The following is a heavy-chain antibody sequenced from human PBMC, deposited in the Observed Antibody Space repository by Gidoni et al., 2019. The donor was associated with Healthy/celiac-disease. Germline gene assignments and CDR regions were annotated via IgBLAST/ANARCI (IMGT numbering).Heavy chain of an antibody. V-gene: IGHV3-23*01. D-gene: IGHD6-19*01. CDR1: GFTFSRYA. Sequence: EVQLLESGGGLVQPGGSLSLSCAASGFTFSRYAMSWVRHAPGKGLEWVSAISGRGGSTYYADSVKGRFTISRDNSKNTLYLQMNSLRAEDTAVYYCAKGPTWSSSGWFGDYWGQGTLVTVSS. CDR2: ISGRGGST. J-gene: IGHJ4*02. CDR3: AKGPTWSSSGWFGDY.